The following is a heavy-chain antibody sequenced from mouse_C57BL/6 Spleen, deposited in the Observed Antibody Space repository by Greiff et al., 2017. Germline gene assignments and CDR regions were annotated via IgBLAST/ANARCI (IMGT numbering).Heavy chain of an antibody. V-gene: IGHV1-55*01. CDR2: IYPGSGST. J-gene: IGHJ4*01. CDR1: GYTFTRYW. CDR3: ARDHYYGSVYYAMDY. D-gene: IGHD1-1*01. Sequence: QVQLQQPGAELVKPGASVKMSCKASGYTFTRYWITWVKQRPGQGLEWIGDIYPGSGSTNYNEKFKSKATLTVDTSSSTAYMQLSSLTSEDSAVYYCARDHYYGSVYYAMDYWGQGTSVTVSS.